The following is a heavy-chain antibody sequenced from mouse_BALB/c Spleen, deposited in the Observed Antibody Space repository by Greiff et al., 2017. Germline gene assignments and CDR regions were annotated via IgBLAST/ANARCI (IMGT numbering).Heavy chain of an antibody. CDR1: GFTFSSYY. Sequence: EVQLVESGGGLVKLGGSLKLSCAASGFTFSSYYMSWVRQTPEKRLELVAAINSNGGSTYYPDTVKGRFTISRDNAKNTLYLQMSSLKSEDTALYYCARHGDYGYWYFDVWGAGTTVTVSS. V-gene: IGHV5-6-2*01. J-gene: IGHJ1*01. D-gene: IGHD2-13*01. CDR2: INSNGGST. CDR3: ARHGDYGYWYFDV.